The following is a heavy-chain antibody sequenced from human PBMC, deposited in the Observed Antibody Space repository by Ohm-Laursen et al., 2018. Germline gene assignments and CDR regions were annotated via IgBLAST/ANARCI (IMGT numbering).Heavy chain of an antibody. CDR3: ARDQRSHHGNYYGMDV. Sequence: SVKVSCNASGYTFTNYGINWVRQAPGQGLEWMAWISAYSGNTYYAQSFQGRVTMTTDTSTNRAYMELRSLRSDDTAVYYCARDQRSHHGNYYGMDVWGQGTTVTVSS. CDR2: ISAYSGNT. D-gene: IGHD4-23*01. J-gene: IGHJ6*02. CDR1: GYTFTNYG. V-gene: IGHV1-18*01.